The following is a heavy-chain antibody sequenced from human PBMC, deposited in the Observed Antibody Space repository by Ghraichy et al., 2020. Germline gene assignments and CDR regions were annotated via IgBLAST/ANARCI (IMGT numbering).Heavy chain of an antibody. V-gene: IGHV4-39*01. CDR1: GGSISSSSYY. CDR3: ARPTTVVTQQDDAFDI. J-gene: IGHJ3*02. Sequence: SETLSLTCTVSGGSISSSSYYWGWIRQPPGKGLEWIGSIYYSGSTYYNPSLKSRVTISVDTSKNQFSLKLSSVTAADTAVYYCARPTTVVTQQDDAFDIWGQGTILTISS. D-gene: IGHD4-23*01. CDR2: IYYSGST.